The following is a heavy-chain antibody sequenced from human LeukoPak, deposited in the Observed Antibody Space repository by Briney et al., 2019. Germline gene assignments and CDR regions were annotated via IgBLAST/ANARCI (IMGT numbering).Heavy chain of an antibody. CDR3: ARRDCSSTSCPVDY. CDR1: GGSISSYY. D-gene: IGHD2-2*01. J-gene: IGHJ4*02. Sequence: SETLSLTCTVSGGSISSYYWSWIRQPPGKGLEWIGYIYYSGSTNYNPSLKSRVTISVDTSKNQFSLKLSSVTAADTAVYYCARRDCSSTSCPVDYWGQGTLVTVSS. CDR2: IYYSGST. V-gene: IGHV4-59*08.